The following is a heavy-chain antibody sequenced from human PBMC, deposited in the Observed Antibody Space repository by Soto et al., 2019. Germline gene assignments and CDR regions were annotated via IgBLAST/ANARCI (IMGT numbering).Heavy chain of an antibody. V-gene: IGHV1-69*13. J-gene: IGHJ4*02. CDR1: GGTFSSYA. Sequence: SVKVSCKASGGTFSSYAISWVRQAPGQGLEWLGGIIPIFGTANYAQTFQGRVTITADESTSTAYMELSSLRSEDTAVYYCASYTRLPYQRDGYKFNYLGQVNLVTASS. CDR2: IIPIFGTA. D-gene: IGHD5-12*01. CDR3: ASYTRLPYQRDGYKFNY.